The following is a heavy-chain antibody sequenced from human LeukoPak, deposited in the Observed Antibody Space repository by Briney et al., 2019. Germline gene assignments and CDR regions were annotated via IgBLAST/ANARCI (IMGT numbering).Heavy chain of an antibody. CDR2: ITSSGTGT. CDR1: GFTFSIYA. Sequence: GGSLRLSCAASGFTFSIYAMSWVRQAPGKGPEWVSSITSSGTGTFYADSVKGRFTISRDNSENTLYLQMNSLRAEDMAVYYCAKDRPNYYDSSGHYYRRNGDYWGQGTLVTVSS. CDR3: AKDRPNYYDSSGHYYRRNGDY. J-gene: IGHJ4*02. V-gene: IGHV3-23*01. D-gene: IGHD3-22*01.